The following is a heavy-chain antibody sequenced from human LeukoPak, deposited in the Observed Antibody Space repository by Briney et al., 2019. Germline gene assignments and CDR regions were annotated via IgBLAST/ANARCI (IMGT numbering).Heavy chain of an antibody. Sequence: GASVKVSCKVAGGTINNFAISWVRQAPGQGLEWMGGPSPVLATYAQKFQGRVTITADESTDTVYMELGSLTSEDTATYFCARDREISARPGGWFDPWGQGTLVTVSS. V-gene: IGHV1-69*13. CDR3: ARDREISARPGGWFDP. CDR1: GGTINNFA. D-gene: IGHD6-6*01. CDR2: PSPVLA. J-gene: IGHJ5*02.